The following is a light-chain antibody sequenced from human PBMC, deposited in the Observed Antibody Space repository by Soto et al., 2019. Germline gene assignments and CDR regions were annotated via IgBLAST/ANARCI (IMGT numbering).Light chain of an antibody. J-gene: IGLJ1*01. CDR1: SSDVGGYNF. CDR3: SSDAGSNIFV. Sequence: QSALTQPPSASGSPGQSVTISCTGTSSDVGGYNFVAWYQQHPGKAPKLMISEVSKRPSGVPDRFSGSKSGNTASLTVSGLQAEDEADYYCSSDAGSNIFVFGTGTKVTVL. CDR2: EVS. V-gene: IGLV2-8*01.